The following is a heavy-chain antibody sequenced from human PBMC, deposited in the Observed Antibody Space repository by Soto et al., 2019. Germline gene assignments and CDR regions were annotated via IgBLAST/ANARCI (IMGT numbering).Heavy chain of an antibody. D-gene: IGHD6-19*01. J-gene: IGHJ4*02. V-gene: IGHV4-59*01. CDR1: GGSIGRSY. CDR2: IYFSGST. Sequence: QVQLQESGPGLVKPSETLSLTCTVSGGSIGRSYWSWLRQSPGKGLEWIGYIYFSGSTNYNPSLKSRVTTSVDTSKNQFSLKLNSVTAADTAVYYCARAAQEPSSGWSYIDCWGQGTLVTVSS. CDR3: ARAAQEPSSGWSYIDC.